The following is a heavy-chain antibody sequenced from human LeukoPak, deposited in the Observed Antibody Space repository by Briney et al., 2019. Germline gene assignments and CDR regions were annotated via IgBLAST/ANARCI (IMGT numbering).Heavy chain of an antibody. J-gene: IGHJ5*02. V-gene: IGHV1-8*03. D-gene: IGHD6-13*01. CDR3: AYSSSWYLGWFDP. Sequence: ASVTVSCKASGYTFTSYDINWVRQATGQGLEWMGWMNPNSGNTGYAQKFQGRVTITRNTSISTAYMGLSSLRSEDTAVYYCAYSSSWYLGWFDPWGQGTLVTVSS. CDR2: MNPNSGNT. CDR1: GYTFTSYD.